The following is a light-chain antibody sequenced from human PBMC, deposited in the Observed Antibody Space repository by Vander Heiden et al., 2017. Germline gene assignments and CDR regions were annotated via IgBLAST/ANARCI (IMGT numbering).Light chain of an antibody. CDR2: EDD. CDR1: NIGGKV. J-gene: IGLJ2*01. CDR3: QVWDTSTDHVV. V-gene: IGLV3-21*02. Sequence: SYVLTQAPSLSVAPGQTATITCGGDNIGGKVVNWYQQLPGQAPVLVVYEDDERPSGIPERFSGSNSGNTATLSISRVEDGDEADYYCQVWDTSTDHVVFGGGAKLTVL.